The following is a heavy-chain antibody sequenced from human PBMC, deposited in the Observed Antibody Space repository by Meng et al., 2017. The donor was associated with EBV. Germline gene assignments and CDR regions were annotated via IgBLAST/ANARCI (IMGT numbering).Heavy chain of an antibody. V-gene: IGHV2-5*02. CDR2: IDCDDDK. CDR1: RYSLRTRGVC. D-gene: IGHD6-6*01. CDR3: AHIIAARPFDY. J-gene: IGHJ4*02. Sequence: HIALKDAGPTQVNTTQPLTLTCTFSRYSLRTRGVCWCWIRQPPGKALEWLALIDCDDDKRYSPSLKSRLTNTKDTSKNQVVLTMTNMDPADAATYYCAHIIAARPFDYWGQGTLVTVSS.